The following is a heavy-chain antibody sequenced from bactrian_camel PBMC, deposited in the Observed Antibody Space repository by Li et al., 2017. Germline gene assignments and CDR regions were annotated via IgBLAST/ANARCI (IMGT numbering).Heavy chain of an antibody. CDR3: ARGGRLTSVSDLSAGITW. CDR1: GLIFRAFD. J-gene: IGHJ4*01. V-gene: IGHV3S40*01. Sequence: VQLVESGGGLVQPGGSLTLTCTVSGLIFRAFDMSWVRQAPGKGLEWVATILASGSGAHYPDSVEGRFTISRDNAKNTLYLQMNNLKTEDTAVYHCARGGRLTSVSDLSAGITWRGQGTQVTVS. D-gene: IGHD3*01. CDR2: ILASGSGA.